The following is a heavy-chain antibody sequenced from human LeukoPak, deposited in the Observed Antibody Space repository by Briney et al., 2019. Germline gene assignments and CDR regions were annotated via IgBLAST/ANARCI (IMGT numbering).Heavy chain of an antibody. CDR1: GGSFSGYY. V-gene: IGHV4-34*01. CDR2: INHSGST. D-gene: IGHD3-22*01. J-gene: IGHJ4*02. CDR3: AREVGDSSGYAFDY. Sequence: SGTLSLTCAVYGGSFSGYYWSWIRQPPGKGLEWIGEINHSGSTNYNPSLKSRVTISVDTSKNQFSLKLSSVTAADTAVYYCAREVGDSSGYAFDYWGQGTQVTVSS.